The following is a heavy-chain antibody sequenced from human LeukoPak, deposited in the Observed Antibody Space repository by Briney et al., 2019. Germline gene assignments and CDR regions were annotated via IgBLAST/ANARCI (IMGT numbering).Heavy chain of an antibody. V-gene: IGHV3-30*04. Sequence: PGGSLRLSCAASGFTFSSYAMHWVRQAPGKGLEWVAVISYDGSNKYYADSVKGRFTISRDNSKNTLYLQMNSLRAEDTAVYYCARPSSTIYYYYMDVWGKGTTVTVSS. CDR1: GFTFSSYA. D-gene: IGHD2-2*01. CDR2: ISYDGSNK. CDR3: ARPSSTIYYYYMDV. J-gene: IGHJ6*03.